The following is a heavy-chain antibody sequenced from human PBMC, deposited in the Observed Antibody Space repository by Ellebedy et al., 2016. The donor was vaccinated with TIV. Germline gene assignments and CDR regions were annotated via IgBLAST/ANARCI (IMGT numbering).Heavy chain of an antibody. CDR3: AALTYYYGSGEY. D-gene: IGHD3-10*01. Sequence: SVKVSXKASRFTFTSSAVQWVRQARGQRLEWIGWIVVGSGNTNYAQKFQERVTITRDMFTSTAYMELSSLRSEDTAVYYCAALTYYYGSGEYWGQGTLVTVSS. V-gene: IGHV1-58*01. CDR2: IVVGSGNT. CDR1: RFTFTSSA. J-gene: IGHJ4*02.